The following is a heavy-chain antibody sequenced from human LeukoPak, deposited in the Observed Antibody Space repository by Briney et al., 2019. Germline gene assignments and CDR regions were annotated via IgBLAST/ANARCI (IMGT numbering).Heavy chain of an antibody. J-gene: IGHJ4*02. CDR1: GGSINGYY. D-gene: IGHD5-18*01. Sequence: SETLSLTCTVSGGSINGYYWCWMRQPPGKGLEWIGNFYSSGSANYNPSLKSRVTISVETSKNQFSLKLSSVTAADTAVYYCARVFGYTYGNADYWGQGTLVTVSP. V-gene: IGHV4-59*01. CDR3: ARVFGYTYGNADY. CDR2: FYSSGSA.